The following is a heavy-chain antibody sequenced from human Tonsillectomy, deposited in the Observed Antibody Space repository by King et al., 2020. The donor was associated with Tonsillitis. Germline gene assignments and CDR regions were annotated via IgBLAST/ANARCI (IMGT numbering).Heavy chain of an antibody. V-gene: IGHV1-69*01. J-gene: IGHJ5*02. CDR1: GGTFSSYA. Sequence: QLVQSGAEVKKPGSSVNVSCKASGGTFSSYAISWVRQAPGQGLEWMGGIIPIFGTANSAQQFQGRVTFTADESTSTAYMELSSLRSEDTAVYYCARGVVPTATAHNWFDPWGQGTLATVSS. D-gene: IGHD2-2*01. CDR3: ARGVVPTATAHNWFDP. CDR2: IIPIFGTA.